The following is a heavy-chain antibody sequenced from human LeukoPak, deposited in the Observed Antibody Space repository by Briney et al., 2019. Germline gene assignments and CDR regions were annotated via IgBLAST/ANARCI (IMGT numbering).Heavy chain of an antibody. CDR1: GFTFSSYW. D-gene: IGHD3-3*01. Sequence: GGSLRLSCAASGFTFSSYWMSWVRQAPGKGPEWVAHIKQDASQEYHVDSVKGRFTISRDNAKNSLYLQMNSLRAEDTAVYYCARGVVYPAWSGPHWSDYWGQGALVTVSS. V-gene: IGHV3-7*01. J-gene: IGHJ4*02. CDR2: IKQDASQE. CDR3: ARGVVYPAWSGPHWSDY.